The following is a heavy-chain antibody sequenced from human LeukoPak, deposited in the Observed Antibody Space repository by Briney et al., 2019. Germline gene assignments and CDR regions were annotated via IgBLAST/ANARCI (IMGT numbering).Heavy chain of an antibody. D-gene: IGHD2-2*01. CDR2: INHSGST. J-gene: IGHJ3*02. CDR1: GGSISSYY. Sequence: SETLSLTCTVSGGSISSYYWSWIRQPPGKGLEWIGEINHSGSTNYNPSLKSRVTISVDTSKNQFSLKLSFVTAADMAVYYCARGLYVPHCSSTSCYQILDAFDIWGQGTMVTVSS. CDR3: ARGLYVPHCSSTSCYQILDAFDI. V-gene: IGHV4-34*01.